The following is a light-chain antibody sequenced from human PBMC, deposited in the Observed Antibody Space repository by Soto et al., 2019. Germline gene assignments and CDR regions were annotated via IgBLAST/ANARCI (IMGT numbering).Light chain of an antibody. CDR1: SSDVGSYDL. V-gene: IGLV2-23*02. J-gene: IGLJ2*01. CDR3: CSYAGTSTLV. Sequence: QSALTQPASVSGSPGQSITISCTGTSSDVGSYDLVSWYQQHPGKAPKLMIYAVRKRPSGLSNRFSGSKSGNTASLTISGLQAEDEADYYCCSYAGTSTLVFGRGTKVTVL. CDR2: AVR.